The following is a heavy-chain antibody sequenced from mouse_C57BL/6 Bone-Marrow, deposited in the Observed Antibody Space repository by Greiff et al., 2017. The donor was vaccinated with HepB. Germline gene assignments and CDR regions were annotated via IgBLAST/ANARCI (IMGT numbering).Heavy chain of an antibody. Sequence: VQLVESGPGLVQPSQSLSITCTVSGFSLTSYGVHWVRQSPGKGLEWLGVIWRGGSTDYNAAFMSRLSITTDNTKSQVFFKMNSLQADDTAIYYCAKGAVVATGYFDVWGTGTTVTVSS. J-gene: IGHJ1*03. CDR1: GFSLTSYG. V-gene: IGHV2-5*01. CDR2: IWRGGST. CDR3: AKGAVVATGYFDV. D-gene: IGHD1-1*01.